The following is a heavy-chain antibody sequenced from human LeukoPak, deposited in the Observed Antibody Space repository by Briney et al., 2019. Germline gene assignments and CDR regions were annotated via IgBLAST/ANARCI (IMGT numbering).Heavy chain of an antibody. CDR1: GYTFTGYY. D-gene: IGHD3-9*01. J-gene: IGHJ5*02. V-gene: IGHV1-2*04. Sequence: ASVKVSCKASGYTFTGYYMHWVRQAPGQGLEWMGWINPNSGGTNYPQKFQGWVTMTRDTSISTAYMELSRLRSDDTAVYYCARSLSLILTGARENWFEPSGQGTLVTVSS. CDR2: INPNSGGT. CDR3: ARSLSLILTGARENWFEP.